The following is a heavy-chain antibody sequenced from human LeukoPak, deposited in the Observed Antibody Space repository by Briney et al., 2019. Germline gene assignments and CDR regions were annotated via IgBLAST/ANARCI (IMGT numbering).Heavy chain of an antibody. CDR1: GGSISSGDYY. D-gene: IGHD2-15*01. Sequence: SETLSLTCTVSGGSISSGDYYWGWVRQPPGRGLEWIGYIYYSGSTYYNPSLKSRVTISVDTSKNQFSLKLSSVTAADTAVYYCARVGPYRSGGSCYYSWFDPWGQGTLVTVSS. V-gene: IGHV4-30-4*01. CDR3: ARVGPYRSGGSCYYSWFDP. J-gene: IGHJ5*02. CDR2: IYYSGST.